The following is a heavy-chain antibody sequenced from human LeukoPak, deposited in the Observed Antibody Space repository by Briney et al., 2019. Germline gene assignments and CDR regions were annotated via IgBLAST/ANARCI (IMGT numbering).Heavy chain of an antibody. J-gene: IGHJ4*02. Sequence: SETLSLTCTVSGGSVRSGSYYWSWIRQPPGKGLEWIGYIYYSGSTNYNPSLKSRVTISVDTSKNQFSLKLSSVTAADTAVYYCARRRNDYGLEPFDYWGQGTLVTVSS. D-gene: IGHD4-17*01. CDR2: IYYSGST. CDR3: ARRRNDYGLEPFDY. V-gene: IGHV4-61*01. CDR1: GGSVRSGSYY.